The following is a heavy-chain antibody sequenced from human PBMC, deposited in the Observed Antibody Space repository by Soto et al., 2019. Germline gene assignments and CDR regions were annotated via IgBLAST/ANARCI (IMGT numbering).Heavy chain of an antibody. D-gene: IGHD3-22*01. J-gene: IGHJ6*02. CDR2: ISAYNGNT. CDR1: GYTFTSYG. Sequence: VASVKVSCKASGYTFTSYGISWVRQAPGQGLEWMGWISAYNGNTNYAQKLQGRVTMTTDTSTSTAYMELRSLRSDDTAVYYCARDYYDSSGYYMVPYGMDVWGQGTTVTVSS. V-gene: IGHV1-18*01. CDR3: ARDYYDSSGYYMVPYGMDV.